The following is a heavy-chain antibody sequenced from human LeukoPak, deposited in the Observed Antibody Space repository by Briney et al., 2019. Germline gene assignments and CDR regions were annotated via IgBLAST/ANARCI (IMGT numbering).Heavy chain of an antibody. Sequence: SETLSLTCTVSGGSISSYYWSWIRQPAGKGLEWIGRIYTSGSTNYNPSLKSRVTISVDKSKNQFSLKLSSVTAADTAVYYCARDAEFYYYDSSGYRPRGVYFDYWGQGTLVTVSS. CDR3: ARDAEFYYYDSSGYRPRGVYFDY. D-gene: IGHD3-22*01. CDR1: GGSISSYY. J-gene: IGHJ4*02. CDR2: IYTSGST. V-gene: IGHV4-4*07.